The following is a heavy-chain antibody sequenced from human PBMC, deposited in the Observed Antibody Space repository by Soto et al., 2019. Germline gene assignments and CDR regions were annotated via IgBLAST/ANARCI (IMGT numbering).Heavy chain of an antibody. CDR1: GYTFTSYG. V-gene: IGHV1-18*01. D-gene: IGHD2-21*01. Sequence: ASVKVSCKASGYTFTSYGISWVRQAPGQGLEWMGWISAYNGNTNYAQKLQGRVTMTTDTSTSTAYMELRSLRSDDTAVYYCLCVVCISGGCYLCYYYMDVWGKGTTVTVSS. J-gene: IGHJ6*03. CDR3: LCVVCISGGCYLCYYYMDV. CDR2: ISAYNGNT.